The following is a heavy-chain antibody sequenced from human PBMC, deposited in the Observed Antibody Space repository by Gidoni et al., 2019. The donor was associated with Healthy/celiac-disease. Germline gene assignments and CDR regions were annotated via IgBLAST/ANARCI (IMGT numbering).Heavy chain of an antibody. Sequence: QVQLVESGGGLVKPEGSLRLSWAASGFTFSDQYMSWIRQAPGKGLEWVSFITPDGSRTYCADSLKGRFTISRDNAKNSLYLEMNNLRAEDTAMYYCARGTWLGDWGQGTLVTVSS. CDR3: ARGTWLGD. CDR2: ITPDGSRT. J-gene: IGHJ4*02. D-gene: IGHD6-19*01. V-gene: IGHV3-11*01. CDR1: GFTFSDQY.